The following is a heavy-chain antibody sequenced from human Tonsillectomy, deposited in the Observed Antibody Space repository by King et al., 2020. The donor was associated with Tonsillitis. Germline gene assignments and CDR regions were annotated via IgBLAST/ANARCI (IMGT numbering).Heavy chain of an antibody. J-gene: IGHJ3*02. CDR1: GGSFSSYY. CDR2: INHSGGT. V-gene: IGHV4-34*01. CDR3: ARGRGVVVVVPAIYTFDI. Sequence: VQLPQWGAGLLKPSETLSLTCAVYGGSFSSYYWTWIRQPPGKGLEWIGEINHSGGTNYNPSLKSRVTISVDTSKNQFSLNLTSVTAADTAVYYCARGRGVVVVVPAIYTFDIWGQGTMVTVSS. D-gene: IGHD2-15*01.